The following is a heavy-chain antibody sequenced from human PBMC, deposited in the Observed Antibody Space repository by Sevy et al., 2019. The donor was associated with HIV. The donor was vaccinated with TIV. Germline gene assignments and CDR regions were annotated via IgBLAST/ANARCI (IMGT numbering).Heavy chain of an antibody. V-gene: IGHV4-39*01. CDR1: GGSISSSSYY. Sequence: SETLSLTCTVSGGSISSSSYYWGWIRQPAGKWLEWIGSIYYSGSTYYNPSLKSRVTISVDTSKNQFSLKLSSVTAADTAVYYCARTIDYGASRDAFDIWGQGTMVTVSS. CDR2: IYYSGST. D-gene: IGHD4-17*01. CDR3: ARTIDYGASRDAFDI. J-gene: IGHJ3*02.